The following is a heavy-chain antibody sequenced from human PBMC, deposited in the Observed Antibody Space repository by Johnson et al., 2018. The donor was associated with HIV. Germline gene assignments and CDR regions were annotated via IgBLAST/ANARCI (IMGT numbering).Heavy chain of an antibody. CDR2: ISYDGSYK. V-gene: IGHV3-30*04. CDR3: TTAIVVVPAAIFIGGGDRSPDAFDI. D-gene: IGHD2-2*01. Sequence: QVQLVESGGGVVQPGRSLRLSCAASRFTFSSFAMHWVRQAPGKGLEWVAVISYDGSYKYYADSVKGRFTISRDNSKNTLYLQMNSLRAEDTAVYYCTTAIVVVPAAIFIGGGDRSPDAFDIWGQGTMVTVSS. CDR1: RFTFSSFA. J-gene: IGHJ3*02.